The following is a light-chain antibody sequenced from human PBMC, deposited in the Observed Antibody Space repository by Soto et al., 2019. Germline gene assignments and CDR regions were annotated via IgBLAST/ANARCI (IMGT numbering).Light chain of an antibody. CDR1: NSDVGGYDF. CDR2: EVT. V-gene: IGLV2-14*01. Sequence: QSALTQPASVSGSPGQSITIFCTGTNSDVGGYDFVSWYQQHPGKAPKLLIYEVTNRPSGVSDRFSGSKSGNTASLSIYGLQAEDEADYYCSSYASTSTLVFGGGTQVTVL. CDR3: SSYASTSTLV. J-gene: IGLJ2*01.